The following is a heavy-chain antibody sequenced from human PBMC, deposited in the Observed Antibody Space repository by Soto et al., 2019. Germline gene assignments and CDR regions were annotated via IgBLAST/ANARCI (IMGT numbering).Heavy chain of an antibody. CDR1: GYTFTGYY. Sequence: ASVTVSCKASGYTFTGYYMHWVRQAPGQGLEWMGWINPNSGGTNYAQKFQGWVTMTRDTSISTAYMELSRLRSDDTAVYYCARAGPLAATTGPDYYYYYGMDVWGQGTTVTVSS. D-gene: IGHD5-12*01. V-gene: IGHV1-2*04. J-gene: IGHJ6*02. CDR2: INPNSGGT. CDR3: ARAGPLAATTGPDYYYYYGMDV.